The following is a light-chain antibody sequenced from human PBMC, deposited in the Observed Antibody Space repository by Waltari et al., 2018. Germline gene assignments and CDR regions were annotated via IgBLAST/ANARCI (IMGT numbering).Light chain of an antibody. J-gene: IGLJ3*02. Sequence: QSALTQPASVSGSPGQSITISCTGTSSDVGGYDYVSWYQQHPDKAPKFLIYDVNNRPSGVSSRFAGSKPGNTASLTISGLQAEDEADYYCNSYTTSSTRVFGGGTKLTVL. CDR3: NSYTTSSTRV. V-gene: IGLV2-14*03. CDR2: DVN. CDR1: SSDVGGYDY.